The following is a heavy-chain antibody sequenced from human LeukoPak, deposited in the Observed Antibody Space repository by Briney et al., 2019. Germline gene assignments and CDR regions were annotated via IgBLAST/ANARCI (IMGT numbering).Heavy chain of an antibody. CDR3: ARGVVVITTEGWFDP. CDR2: IYYSGST. D-gene: IGHD3-22*01. V-gene: IGHV4-59*01. J-gene: IGHJ5*02. CDR1: GGSISSYY. Sequence: SETLSLTCTVSGGSISSYYWSWIRQPPGKGLEWIGYIYYSGSTNYNPSLKSRVTISVDTSKNQFSLKPSSVTAADTAVYYCARGVVVITTEGWFDPWGQGTLVTVSS.